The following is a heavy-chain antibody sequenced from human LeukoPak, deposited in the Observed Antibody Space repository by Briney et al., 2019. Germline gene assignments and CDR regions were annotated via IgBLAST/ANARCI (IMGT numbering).Heavy chain of an antibody. J-gene: IGHJ5*02. CDR1: GGSISSFY. V-gene: IGHV4-59*12. CDR2: VYYSGST. Sequence: SETLSLTCSVSGGSISSFYWSWIRQPPGKGLEWIGYVYYSGSTNYNPSLKSRVTISVDTSKNQFSLKLSSVTAADTAVYYCARAPYYDFWSGYFPNWFDPWGQGTLVTVSS. D-gene: IGHD3-3*01. CDR3: ARAPYYDFWSGYFPNWFDP.